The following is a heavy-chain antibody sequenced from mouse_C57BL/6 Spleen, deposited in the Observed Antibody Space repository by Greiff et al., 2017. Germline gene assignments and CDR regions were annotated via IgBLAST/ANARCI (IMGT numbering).Heavy chain of an antibody. J-gene: IGHJ1*03. V-gene: IGHV8-8*01. CDR1: GFSLSTFGMG. Sequence: QVTLKVSGPGILQPSQTLSLTCSFSGFSLSTFGMGVGWIRQPSGKGLEWLAHIWWDDDKYYNPALKSRLTISKDTSKNQVFLKIDNVDTADTATYYCARLNSDSNHWYFDVWGTGTTVTVSS. CDR2: IWWDDDK. D-gene: IGHD2-5*01. CDR3: ARLNSDSNHWYFDV.